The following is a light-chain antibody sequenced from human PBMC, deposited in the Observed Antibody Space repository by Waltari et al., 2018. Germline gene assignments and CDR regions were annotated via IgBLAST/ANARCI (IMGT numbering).Light chain of an antibody. CDR1: QSVSRS. CDR3: QMYVRLPVT. V-gene: IGKV3-20*01. Sequence: EIVLTQSPGTLSLSPGESATLPCRATQSVSRSLAWYQHKPGQAPRLLIYDASKRATGIPERFSGGGSGTDFSLTISRLEPEDFAVYYCQMYVRLPVTFGQGTKVEIK. CDR2: DAS. J-gene: IGKJ1*01.